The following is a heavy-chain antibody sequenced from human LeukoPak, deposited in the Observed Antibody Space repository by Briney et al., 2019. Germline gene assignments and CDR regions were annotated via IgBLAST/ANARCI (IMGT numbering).Heavy chain of an antibody. Sequence: GASVKVSCKASGYTFTSYGISWVRQAPGQGLEWMGWISAYNGNTNYAQKLQGRVTMTTDTSTSTAYMELRSLRSDDTAVYYCARGALGYCSSTSCYEAGGVLNYWGQGTLVTVSS. CDR2: ISAYNGNT. CDR3: ARGALGYCSSTSCYEAGGVLNY. V-gene: IGHV1-18*01. J-gene: IGHJ4*02. D-gene: IGHD2-2*01. CDR1: GYTFTSYG.